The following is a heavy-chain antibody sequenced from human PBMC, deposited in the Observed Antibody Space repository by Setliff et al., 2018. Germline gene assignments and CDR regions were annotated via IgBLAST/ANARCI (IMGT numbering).Heavy chain of an antibody. V-gene: IGHV4-59*12. CDR2: IYYSGIT. Sequence: SETLSLTCTVSGGSISSYYWSWIRQPPGKGLEWIGYIYYSGITNYNPSLKSRVTISVDKSTNQFSLKLNSVTAADTAVYYCVRTDYSDGRYSMDVWGKGTTVTVSS. CDR3: VRTDYSDGRYSMDV. D-gene: IGHD6-19*01. CDR1: GGSISSYY. J-gene: IGHJ6*03.